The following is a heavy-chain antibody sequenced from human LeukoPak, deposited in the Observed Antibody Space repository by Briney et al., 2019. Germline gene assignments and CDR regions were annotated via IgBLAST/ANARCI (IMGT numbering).Heavy chain of an antibody. Sequence: KPRGSLRLSCAASGFTFSSCTMNWVRQAPGKGLEWVSSISSSSSYIYYADSVKGRFTISRDNAKNSLYLQMNSLRAEDTAVYYFARDPGNSGAFDIWGQGTMVTVSS. CDR3: ARDPGNSGAFDI. J-gene: IGHJ3*02. D-gene: IGHD1-26*01. CDR2: ISSSSSYI. CDR1: GFTFSSCT. V-gene: IGHV3-21*01.